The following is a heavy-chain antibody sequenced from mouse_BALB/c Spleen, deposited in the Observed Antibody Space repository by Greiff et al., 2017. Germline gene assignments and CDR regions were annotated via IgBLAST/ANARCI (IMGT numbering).Heavy chain of an antibody. CDR3: TSSTMITTHNAMDY. CDR1: GFTFSSYT. Sequence: EVKLVESGGGLVKPGGSLKLSCAASGFTFSSYTMSWVRQTPEKRLEWVATISSGGSYTYYPDSVKGRFTISRDNAKNTLYLQMSSLKSEDTAMYYCTSSTMITTHNAMDYWGQGTSVTVSS. CDR2: ISSGGSYT. D-gene: IGHD2-4*01. J-gene: IGHJ4*01. V-gene: IGHV5-6-4*01.